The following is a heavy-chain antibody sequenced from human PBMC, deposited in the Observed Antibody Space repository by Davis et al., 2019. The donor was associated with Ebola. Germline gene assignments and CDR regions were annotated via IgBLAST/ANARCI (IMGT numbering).Heavy chain of an antibody. CDR3: AKAYGMYSGYEPIDY. D-gene: IGHD5-12*01. J-gene: IGHJ4*02. CDR1: GFAFASYS. CDR2: LWSGGLNK. Sequence: GESLKISCAASGFAFASYSMNWVRQAPGKGPEWVSGLWSGGLNKYYVDSVKGRFTVSRDNSKNTLFLQMNSLRPEDTALYYCAKAYGMYSGYEPIDYWGQGTLVTVSS. V-gene: IGHV3-23*03.